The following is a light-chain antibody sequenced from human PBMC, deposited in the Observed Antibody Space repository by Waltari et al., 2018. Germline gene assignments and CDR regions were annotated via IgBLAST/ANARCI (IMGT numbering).Light chain of an antibody. CDR3: QQYNNWSGT. CDR1: QSVSSN. V-gene: IGKV3-15*01. Sequence: EIVMTQSPATLSVSPGERSTLSCRASQSVSSNLAWYQPKPGQAPRLLIYGASTRATGIPARFSGSGSGTEFTLTISSLQSEDFAVYYCQQYNNWSGTFGQGTKVEIK. J-gene: IGKJ1*01. CDR2: GAS.